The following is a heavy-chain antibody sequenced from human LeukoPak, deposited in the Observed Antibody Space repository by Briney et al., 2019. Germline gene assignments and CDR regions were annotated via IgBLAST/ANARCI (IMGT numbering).Heavy chain of an antibody. CDR1: GLTFSDSW. D-gene: IGHD5-18*01. CDR2: VKGDGRTT. CDR3: ATGHSYGYDY. J-gene: IGHJ4*02. Sequence: PGGSLRLSCAASGLTFSDSWMHWVRQPPGKGLVWVALVKGDGRTTIYADSVKGGFTISRDNAKNTLYLQMNSLRADDSGVYYCATGHSYGYDYWGQGVLVTVSS. V-gene: IGHV3-74*01.